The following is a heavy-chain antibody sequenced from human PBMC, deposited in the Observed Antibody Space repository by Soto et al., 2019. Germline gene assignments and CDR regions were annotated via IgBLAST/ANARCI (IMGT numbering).Heavy chain of an antibody. J-gene: IGHJ4*02. CDR3: AREMGSGWPIDH. Sequence: GGSLRLSCAASGFIFSSFSMNWIRQAPGKGLEWLSYIRSDSNHIGYADSVRGRFTISSDIAKDTLHVQMNSPRDEDTAVYYCAREMGSGWPIDHWGQGTLVTV. CDR1: GFIFSSFS. V-gene: IGHV3-48*02. D-gene: IGHD6-19*01. CDR2: IRSDSNHI.